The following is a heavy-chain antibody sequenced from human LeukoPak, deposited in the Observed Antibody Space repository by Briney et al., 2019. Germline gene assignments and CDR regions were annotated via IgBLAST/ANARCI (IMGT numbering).Heavy chain of an antibody. Sequence: GGSLRLSCTASGFTFGVYAMSRVRQAPGKGLEWVGFIRSKAYGGTTEYAASVKGRFTISRDDSKSIAYLQMNSLKTEDTAVYYCTRDLGDGYNSWADAFHIWGQGTMVTVSS. CDR2: IRSKAYGGTT. CDR1: GFTFGVYA. J-gene: IGHJ3*02. CDR3: TRDLGDGYNSWADAFHI. V-gene: IGHV3-49*04. D-gene: IGHD5-24*01.